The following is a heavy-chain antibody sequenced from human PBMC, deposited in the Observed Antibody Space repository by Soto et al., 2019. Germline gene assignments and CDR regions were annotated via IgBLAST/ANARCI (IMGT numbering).Heavy chain of an antibody. V-gene: IGHV3-23*01. CDR2: ISGSGGST. CDR3: VGGYYYDSKRAFDI. CDR1: GFTFSSYA. Sequence: GGSLRLSCAASGFTFSSYAMSWVRQAPGKGLEWVSSISGSGGSTYYADSVKGRFTISRDNYKNTLYLQMNSLRAEDTAVYYCVGGYYYDSKRAFDIWSQRTIVTVSS. J-gene: IGHJ3*02. D-gene: IGHD3-22*01.